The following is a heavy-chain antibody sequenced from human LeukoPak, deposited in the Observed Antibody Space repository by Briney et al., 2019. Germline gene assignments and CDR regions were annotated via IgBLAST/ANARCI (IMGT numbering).Heavy chain of an antibody. CDR3: AKETRPFDI. Sequence: GGSLRLSCAASGFTFSSYGMHWVRQAPGKGLEWVAVIWYDGSNKYYADSVKGRFTISRDNSKNTLYLQMNSLRAEDTAVYYCAKETRPFDIWGQGTMVTVSS. V-gene: IGHV3-33*06. CDR1: GFTFSSYG. J-gene: IGHJ3*02. CDR2: IWYDGSNK.